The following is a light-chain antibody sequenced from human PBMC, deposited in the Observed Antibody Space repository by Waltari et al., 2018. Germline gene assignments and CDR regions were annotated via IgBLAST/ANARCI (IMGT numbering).Light chain of an antibody. CDR2: GNS. V-gene: IGLV1-40*01. Sequence: QSVLTQPPSVSGAPGQRVTISCTASSSNIGAGYDVHWYQQLPGTAPKLLIYGNSNRPSGVPDRFSGSKSGTSASLAITGLQAGDEADYYCQSYDSSLSVVFGGGTKLTVL. CDR1: SSNIGAGYD. J-gene: IGLJ2*01. CDR3: QSYDSSLSVV.